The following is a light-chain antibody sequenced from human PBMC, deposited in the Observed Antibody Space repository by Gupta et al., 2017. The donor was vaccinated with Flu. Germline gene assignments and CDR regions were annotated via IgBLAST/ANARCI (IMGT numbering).Light chain of an antibody. CDR3: QQSYSDPPT. CDR1: KSSAGY. Sequence: PPALSASVGDGRTIPCRASKSSAGYVNGCQQKTGKEAKLLIYYATSSRSGVTPRFSGSGAGTXFTLTIXSLQPEDFATYHCQQSYSDPPTFGXGTMVDI. J-gene: IGKJ1*01. CDR2: YAT. V-gene: IGKV1-39*01.